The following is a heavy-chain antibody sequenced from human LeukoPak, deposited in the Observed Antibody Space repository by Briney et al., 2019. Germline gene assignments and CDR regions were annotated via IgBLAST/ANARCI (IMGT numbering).Heavy chain of an antibody. CDR1: GYSFTSYG. D-gene: IGHD3-10*01. CDR3: ARVRDVLLWCGEPHRNFDY. CDR2: ISDYNGNT. V-gene: IGHV1-18*04. J-gene: IGHJ4*02. Sequence: ASVKVSCKASGYSFTSYGISWVRQAPGQGLEWMGWISDYNGNTNYAQKLQGRVTMTTDTSTSTAYMELRSLRSDDTAVYYCARVRDVLLWCGEPHRNFDYWGQGTLVTVSS.